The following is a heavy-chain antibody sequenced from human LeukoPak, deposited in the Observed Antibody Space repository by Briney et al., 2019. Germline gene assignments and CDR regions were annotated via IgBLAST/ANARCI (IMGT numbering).Heavy chain of an antibody. V-gene: IGHV3-11*01. CDR2: ISSSGSTI. CDR3: ARTGIVVVPAATDFDY. J-gene: IGHJ4*02. D-gene: IGHD2-2*01. Sequence: GGSLRLSCAASGFTFSDYYMSWIRQAPGKGLEWVSYISSSGSTIYYADSVKGRFTISRDNAKNSLYLQMNSLRAEDTAVYYCARTGIVVVPAATDFDYWGQGTLVTVSS. CDR1: GFTFSDYY.